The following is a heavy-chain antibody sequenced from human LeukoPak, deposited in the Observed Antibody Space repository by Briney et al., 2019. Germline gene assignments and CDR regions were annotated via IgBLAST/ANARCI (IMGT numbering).Heavy chain of an antibody. D-gene: IGHD3-22*01. CDR2: ISGSGGST. Sequence: PGGSLRLSCAASVFTFSSYAMSWVRQAPGRGLEWVSAISGSGGSTYYADSVKGRFTISRDNSKNTLYLQMNSLRAEDTAVYYCAKDPTYYYDSTGGLLYWGQGTLVTVSS. CDR3: AKDPTYYYDSTGGLLY. V-gene: IGHV3-23*01. J-gene: IGHJ4*02. CDR1: VFTFSSYA.